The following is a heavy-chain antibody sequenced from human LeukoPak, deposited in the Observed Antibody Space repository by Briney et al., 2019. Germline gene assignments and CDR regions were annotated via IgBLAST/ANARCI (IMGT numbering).Heavy chain of an antibody. J-gene: IGHJ4*02. V-gene: IGHV3-15*01. CDR2: IKSKTDGGTT. CDR3: TTVSVVVAAANDY. Sequence: GGSLRLSCAASGFTFSNAWMSWVRQAPGKGLEWVGRIKSKTDGGTTDYAAPVKGRFTISRDDSKNTLYLQMNSLKTEDTAVYYCTTVSVVVAAANDYWGQGTLVTVSS. CDR1: GFTFSNAW. D-gene: IGHD2-15*01.